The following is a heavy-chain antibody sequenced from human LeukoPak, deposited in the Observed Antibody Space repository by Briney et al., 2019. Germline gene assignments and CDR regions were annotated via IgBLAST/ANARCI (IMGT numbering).Heavy chain of an antibody. Sequence: GGSLRLSCAASGFTFSSYAMSWVRQAPGKGLEWVSAISGSGGSTYYADSVKGRFTISRDNSKNTLYLQMNSLRAEDTAVYYCATTHCSSTSCQKGDYWGQGTLVTASS. J-gene: IGHJ4*02. CDR1: GFTFSSYA. CDR2: ISGSGGST. D-gene: IGHD2-2*01. CDR3: ATTHCSSTSCQKGDY. V-gene: IGHV3-23*01.